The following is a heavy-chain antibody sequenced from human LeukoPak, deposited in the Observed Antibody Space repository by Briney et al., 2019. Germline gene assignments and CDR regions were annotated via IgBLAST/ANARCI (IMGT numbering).Heavy chain of an antibody. J-gene: IGHJ4*02. D-gene: IGHD6-13*01. Sequence: GGSLRLSCAASGFTFSSYGMHWVRQAPGKGLEWVAFIRYDGSNKYYADSVKGRFTISRDNSKNTLYRQMNSLRAEDTAVYYCAKDLGYNRFYFDYWGQGTLVTVYS. CDR3: AKDLGYNRFYFDY. CDR1: GFTFSSYG. V-gene: IGHV3-30*02. CDR2: IRYDGSNK.